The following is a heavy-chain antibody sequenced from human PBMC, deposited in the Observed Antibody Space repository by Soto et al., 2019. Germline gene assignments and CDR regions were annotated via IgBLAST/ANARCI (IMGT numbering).Heavy chain of an antibody. CDR1: GGSFSGYY. J-gene: IGHJ6*02. D-gene: IGHD6-6*01. V-gene: IGHV4-34*01. CDR3: ASLQGLYSSSSPDYYYYGMDV. CDR2: INRSGST. Sequence: GTLSLTCAVYGGSFSGYYWSWIRQPPGKGLEWIGEINRSGSTNYNPSLKNRVTISVDTSKNQFSLKLSSVTAADTAVYYCASLQGLYSSSSPDYYYYGMDVWGQGTTVT.